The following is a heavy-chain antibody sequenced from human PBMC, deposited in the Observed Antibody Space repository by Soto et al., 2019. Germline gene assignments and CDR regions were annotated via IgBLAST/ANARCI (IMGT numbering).Heavy chain of an antibody. CDR2: IFWDGDE. CDR1: GFSLSTSGVS. CDR3: APRRSSYVAFDY. D-gene: IGHD5-12*01. J-gene: IGHJ4*02. Sequence: QITLKESGPTLVKPTQTLTLTYTFSGFSLSTSGVSVGWVRQPPGKALEWLALIFWDGDERYSPSLESRLTITKDTSQNQVVLTMTNMDPADTATYFCAPRRSSYVAFDYWGQGTLVTVSS. V-gene: IGHV2-5*02.